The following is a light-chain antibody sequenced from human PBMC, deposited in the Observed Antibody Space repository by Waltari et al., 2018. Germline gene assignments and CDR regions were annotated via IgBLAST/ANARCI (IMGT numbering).Light chain of an antibody. V-gene: IGLV3-19*01. CDR1: SLSRYY. CDR3: HSRDTISTRV. Sequence: SSELTQDPAVSVALGQTVRITYQGDSLSRYYASWYQQRPGQAPSLVLYGQDNRPSGIPDRFSGSTSGDTASLTITGAQAEDEADYYCHSRDTISTRVFGGGTRLTV. J-gene: IGLJ3*02. CDR2: GQD.